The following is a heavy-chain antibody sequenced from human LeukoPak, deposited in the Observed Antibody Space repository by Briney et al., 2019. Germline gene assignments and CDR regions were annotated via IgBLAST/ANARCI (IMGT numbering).Heavy chain of an antibody. D-gene: IGHD2-2*01. CDR3: VSFYETY. CDR1: GNYW. Sequence: GGSLRLSCAASGNYWMHWVRQAPGKGLVWVSHINSDGSWTNYADSVKGRFTISKDNAKNTVYLQMNNLRAEDTAVYYCVSFYETYWGRGTLVTVSS. V-gene: IGHV3-74*01. CDR2: INSDGSWT. J-gene: IGHJ4*02.